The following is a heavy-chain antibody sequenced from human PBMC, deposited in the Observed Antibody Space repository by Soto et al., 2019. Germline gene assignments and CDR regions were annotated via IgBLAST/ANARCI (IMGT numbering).Heavy chain of an antibody. V-gene: IGHV4-34*01. J-gene: IGHJ6*01. CDR3: ATRDSYYGMDF. CDR2: INQSGST. Sequence: QVQLQQWGAGLLKPSETLSLTCGVYGGAFSGYHWSWIRQAPGKGLEWIGEINQSGSTNYSSSLKSRVTMSVDTSKKQFSLKLNSVTAADTALYYCATRDSYYGMDFW. CDR1: GGAFSGYH.